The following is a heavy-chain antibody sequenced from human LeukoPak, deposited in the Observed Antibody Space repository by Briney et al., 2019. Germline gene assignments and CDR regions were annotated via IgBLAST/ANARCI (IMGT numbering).Heavy chain of an antibody. J-gene: IGHJ4*02. V-gene: IGHV4-59*02. CDR3: ARGGAPRSPELDY. CDR1: AGSVSGHC. CDR2: ICNSASA. D-gene: IGHD3-10*01. Sequence: PSETLSLTCAVSAGSVSGHCWSWIRQSPGKGLEWIGYICNSASANYNPSLESRVVMSIDMSENRFSLNVNSVTTADTAVYYCARGGAPRSPELDYWGQGILVTVSS.